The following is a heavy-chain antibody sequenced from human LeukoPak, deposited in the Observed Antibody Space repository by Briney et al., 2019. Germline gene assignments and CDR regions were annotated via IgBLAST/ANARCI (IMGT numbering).Heavy chain of an antibody. CDR2: ISPDSGGT. V-gene: IGHV1-2*02. D-gene: IGHD1-26*01. Sequence: ASVKVSCKASGYTFIDYYIHWVRQAPGQGLEFLGWISPDSGGTNYPRKFQGRVTLTRDTSISTAYMELSRLRSDDTAVYYRVTLGATNFDYWGQGTLVTVSS. J-gene: IGHJ4*02. CDR1: GYTFIDYY. CDR3: VTLGATNFDY.